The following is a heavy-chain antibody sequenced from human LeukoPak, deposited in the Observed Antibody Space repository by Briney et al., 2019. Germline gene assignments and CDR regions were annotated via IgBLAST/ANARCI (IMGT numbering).Heavy chain of an antibody. Sequence: SETLSLTCTVSGGSISSYYWSWIRQPPGKGLEWIGYIYTSGSTNYNPSLKSRVTISVDTSKNQFSLKLSSVTAADTAVYYCARRRTRYGDYDYWGQGTLVTVSS. CDR3: ARRRTRYGDYDY. D-gene: IGHD4-17*01. CDR1: GGSISSYY. CDR2: IYTSGST. V-gene: IGHV4-4*09. J-gene: IGHJ4*02.